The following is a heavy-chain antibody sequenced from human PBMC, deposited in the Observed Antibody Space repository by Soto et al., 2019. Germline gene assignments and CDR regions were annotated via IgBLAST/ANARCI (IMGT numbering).Heavy chain of an antibody. D-gene: IGHD6-13*01. J-gene: IGHJ4*02. CDR2: IYYSGNT. V-gene: IGHV4-59*01. CDR1: GDSISNYY. CDR3: ASLERGSIADPS. Sequence: SETLSLTCTVSGDSISNYYWSWIRQPPGKGLEWIGYIYYSGNTNYNPSLESRVTISEDPSKNQFSLRLNSVTAADTAVYYCASLERGSIADPSRGQGTLVTVSS.